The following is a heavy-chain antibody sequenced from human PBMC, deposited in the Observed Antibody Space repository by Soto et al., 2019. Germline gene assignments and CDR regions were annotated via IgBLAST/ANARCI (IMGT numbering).Heavy chain of an antibody. CDR2: ISWSGNDL. V-gene: IGHV3-9*01. CDR1: GFTFNDYT. J-gene: IGHJ4*02. D-gene: IGHD3-16*01. CDR3: ARDSSTWAGGVFGIVH. Sequence: PGGSLRLSCAASGFTFNDYTMHWVRQTPGKGLEWVASISWSGNDLDYRDAVKGRFTISRDNAKNSMYLQMNSLRAEDTAVYYCARDSSTWAGGVFGIVHWGQGTMVTVSS.